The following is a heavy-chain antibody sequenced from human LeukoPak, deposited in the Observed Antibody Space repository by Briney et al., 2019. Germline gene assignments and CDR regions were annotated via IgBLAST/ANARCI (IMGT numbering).Heavy chain of an antibody. Sequence: SETLSLTCAVYGGSFSGYYWSWIRQPPGKGLEWIGEINHSGSTNYNPSLKSRVTISVDTSKNQFSLKLSSVTAADTAVYYCARGLIGGWYEGEGFDYWGQGTLVTVSS. CDR1: GGSFSGYY. CDR2: INHSGST. CDR3: ARGLIGGWYEGEGFDY. J-gene: IGHJ4*02. D-gene: IGHD6-19*01. V-gene: IGHV4-34*01.